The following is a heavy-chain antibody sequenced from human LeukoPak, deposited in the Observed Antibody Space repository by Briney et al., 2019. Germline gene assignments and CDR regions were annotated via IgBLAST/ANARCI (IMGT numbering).Heavy chain of an antibody. Sequence: GGSLRLSCAASGFTFSSYWMLWVRQAPGKGLVWVSRISSDGTSTSYADSVKGRFTISRDNAKNTLYLQMNSLRAEDTAVYHCTRVHYGDYVDYWGQGTLVTVPS. V-gene: IGHV3-74*01. D-gene: IGHD4-17*01. CDR2: ISSDGTST. J-gene: IGHJ4*02. CDR3: TRVHYGDYVDY. CDR1: GFTFSSYW.